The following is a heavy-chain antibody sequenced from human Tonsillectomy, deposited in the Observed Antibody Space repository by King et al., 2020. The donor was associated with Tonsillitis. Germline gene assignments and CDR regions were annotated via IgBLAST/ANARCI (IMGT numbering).Heavy chain of an antibody. CDR2: MWFDGRNK. V-gene: IGHV3-33*01. CDR3: ARDHEAFGSSIYNWFDP. J-gene: IGHJ5*02. Sequence: VQLVESGGGVVQPGGSLRLSCAASGFSFSTYGMHWVRQAPGKGLEWVAVMWFDGRNKYYADSVKGRFTISRDSSNNTLYLQMSSLRAEDTAVYYCARDHEAFGSSIYNWFDPWGQGTLVTVST. CDR1: GFSFSTYG. D-gene: IGHD6-6*01.